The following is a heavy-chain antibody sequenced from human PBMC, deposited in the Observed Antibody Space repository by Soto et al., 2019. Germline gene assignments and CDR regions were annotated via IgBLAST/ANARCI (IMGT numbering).Heavy chain of an antibody. J-gene: IGHJ5*02. Sequence: EVQLVESGGGLVQPGGSLRLSCAASGFTFSSYWMSWVRQAPGKGLEWVANIKQDGSEKYYVDSVKGRFTISRDNAKNSLYLQMNSLRAEDTAVYYCARARVYYDFWSGYINWFDPWGQGTLVTVSS. CDR2: IKQDGSEK. CDR1: GFTFSSYW. CDR3: ARARVYYDFWSGYINWFDP. D-gene: IGHD3-3*01. V-gene: IGHV3-7*03.